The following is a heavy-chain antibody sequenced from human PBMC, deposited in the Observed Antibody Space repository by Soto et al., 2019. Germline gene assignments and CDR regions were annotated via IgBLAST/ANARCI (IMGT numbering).Heavy chain of an antibody. CDR3: TTNNGSGSTHVDY. Sequence: QVQLVQSGAEVKKPGSSVRLSCTASGDTFSFYTISWVRQAPGQGPEWMGRNIPMVGMADYPKKYQGRVTFRAGKSKRTAYKEVSSLSSHDTAEYFCTTNNGSGSTHVDYGGQGTLVTVSS. CDR1: GDTFSFYT. CDR2: NIPMVGMA. D-gene: IGHD3-10*01. V-gene: IGHV1-69*02. J-gene: IGHJ4*02.